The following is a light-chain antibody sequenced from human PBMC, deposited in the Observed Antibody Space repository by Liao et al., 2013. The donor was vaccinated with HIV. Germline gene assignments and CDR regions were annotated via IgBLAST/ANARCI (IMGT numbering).Light chain of an antibody. J-gene: IGLJ1*01. CDR3: QAWDSSTAFV. V-gene: IGLV3-21*01. Sequence: SYVLTQPPSVSVAPGKTARITCGGNNIGSKSVHWYQQKPGQAPVVVIYYDSDRPSGIPERFSGSNSGNTATLTISRVEAGDEADYYCQAWDSSTAFVFGTGTKVTVL. CDR2: YDS. CDR1: NIGSKS.